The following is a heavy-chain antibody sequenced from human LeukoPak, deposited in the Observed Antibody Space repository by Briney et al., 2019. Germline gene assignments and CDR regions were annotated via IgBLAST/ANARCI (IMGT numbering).Heavy chain of an antibody. D-gene: IGHD6-13*01. V-gene: IGHV3-23*01. CDR2: ISGSGGST. J-gene: IGHJ6*02. CDR3: AKDQIAAAGNSGMDV. CDR1: GFTFSSYA. Sequence: PGGSLRLSCAASGFTFSSYAMSWVRQAPGKGLEWVSAISGSGGSTHYADSVKGRFTISRDNSKNTLYLQMNSLRAEDTAVYYCAKDQIAAAGNSGMDVWGQGTTVTVSS.